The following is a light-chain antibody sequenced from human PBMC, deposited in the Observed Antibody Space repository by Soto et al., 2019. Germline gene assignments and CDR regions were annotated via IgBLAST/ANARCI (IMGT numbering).Light chain of an antibody. CDR3: QQYDSSPRT. CDR1: QTVSSSS. J-gene: IGKJ1*01. CDR2: RAS. V-gene: IGKV3-20*01. Sequence: EIVLTQSPGTLSLSPGERATLSCRASQTVSSSSLAWYQQKPGQAPRLLIYRASSRATGIPDRFSGSGSGTDFTLTISRLEPEDFAVFYCQQYDSSPRTFGQGTKVDIK.